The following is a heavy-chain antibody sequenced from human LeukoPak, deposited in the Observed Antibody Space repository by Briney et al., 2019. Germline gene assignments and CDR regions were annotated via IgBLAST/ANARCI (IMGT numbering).Heavy chain of an antibody. CDR1: GFTFSDYY. CDR2: ISSSGSTI. CDR3: ASSYYYASGSFEP. Sequence: GGSLRLSCAASGFTFSDYYMSWIRQAPGKGLEWVSYISSSGSTIYYADSVKGRFTISRDNSKNTLYLQMNSLRAEDTAVYYCASSYYYASGSFEPWGQGTLVTVSS. V-gene: IGHV3-11*01. J-gene: IGHJ5*02. D-gene: IGHD3-10*01.